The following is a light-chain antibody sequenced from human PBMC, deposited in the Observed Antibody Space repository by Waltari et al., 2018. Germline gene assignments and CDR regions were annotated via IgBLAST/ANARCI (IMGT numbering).Light chain of an antibody. CDR2: GAS. V-gene: IGKV3-20*01. Sequence: EIVLTQSPGTLSLSPGERATLSCRASQSVSISYLAWYQQKLGQAPRLLIYGASSRATGIPDRFSGIVSVTDFTLTISRLEPEDFAVYDCQQYGSSPPITFGQGTRLEIK. J-gene: IGKJ5*01. CDR3: QQYGSSPPIT. CDR1: QSVSISY.